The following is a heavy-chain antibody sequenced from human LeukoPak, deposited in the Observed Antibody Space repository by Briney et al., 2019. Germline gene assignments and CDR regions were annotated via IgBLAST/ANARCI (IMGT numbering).Heavy chain of an antibody. Sequence: GTLRLSCAASGFTFSNYGMTWVRQAPGKGLEWVSGISRSGGSTYYADSVKGRFTISRDNSKNTLYLQMHSLRAEDTALYYCAKVGVPAAMELGTRGVATTIALDYWGQGTLVTVSS. V-gene: IGHV3-23*01. CDR1: GFTFSNYG. CDR2: ISRSGGST. D-gene: IGHD2-2*01. CDR3: AKVGVPAAMELGTRGVATTIALDY. J-gene: IGHJ4*02.